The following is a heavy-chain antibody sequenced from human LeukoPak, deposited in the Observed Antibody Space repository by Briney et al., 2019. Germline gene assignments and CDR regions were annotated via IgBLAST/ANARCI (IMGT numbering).Heavy chain of an antibody. D-gene: IGHD6-13*01. V-gene: IGHV3-23*01. J-gene: IGHJ4*02. CDR2: ISGSGGNT. CDR1: GFTFSNYA. CDR3: AKNRQQLDY. Sequence: GGSLRLSCAASGFTFSNYAMSWVRQAPGKGLEWASTISGSGGNTYYADSVKGRFTISRDSSKNTLCLQMNSLRAEDTAVYYCAKNRQQLDYWGEGTLVTVSS.